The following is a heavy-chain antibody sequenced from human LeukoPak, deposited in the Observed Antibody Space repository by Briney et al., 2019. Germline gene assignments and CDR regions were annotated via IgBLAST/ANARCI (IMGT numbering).Heavy chain of an antibody. CDR2: IIPILGIA. CDR3: ARDQGSGYDPGYFDY. Sequence: ASVKVSCKASGGTFSSYAISWVRQAPGQGLEWMGRIIPILGIANYAQKFQGRVTITADKSTSTAYMELSSLRSEDTAVYYGARDQGSGYDPGYFDYWGQGTLVTVSS. V-gene: IGHV1-69*04. J-gene: IGHJ4*02. CDR1: GGTFSSYA. D-gene: IGHD5-12*01.